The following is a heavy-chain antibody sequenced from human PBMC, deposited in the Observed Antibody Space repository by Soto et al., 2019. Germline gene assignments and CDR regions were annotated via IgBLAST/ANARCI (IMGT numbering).Heavy chain of an antibody. CDR2: IYYSGST. CDR3: ARGGGSQPFDP. D-gene: IGHD5-12*01. Sequence: SETLSLTCTVSGGSISSYYWSWIRQPPGKGLEWIGYIYYSGSTNYNPSLKSRVTISVDTSKNQFSLKLSSVTAADTAVYYCARGGGSQPFDPWGQGTLVTVS. CDR1: GGSISSYY. V-gene: IGHV4-59*01. J-gene: IGHJ5*02.